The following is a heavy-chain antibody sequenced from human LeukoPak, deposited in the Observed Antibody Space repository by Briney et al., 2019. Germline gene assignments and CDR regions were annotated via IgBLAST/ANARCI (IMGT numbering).Heavy chain of an antibody. CDR2: IKQDGSEK. CDR1: GFTFSSYW. CDR3: ARDRYYYGSGSPTELDY. D-gene: IGHD3-10*01. J-gene: IGHJ4*02. Sequence: PGGSLRLSCAASGFTFSSYWMSWVRQAPGKALKWVANIKQDGSEKYYVDSVKGRFTISRDNAKNSLYLQMNSLRAEDTAVYYCARDRYYYGSGSPTELDYWGQGTLVTVSS. V-gene: IGHV3-7*01.